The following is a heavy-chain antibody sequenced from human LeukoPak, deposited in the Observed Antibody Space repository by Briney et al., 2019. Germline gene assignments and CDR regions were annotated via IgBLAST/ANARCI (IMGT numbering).Heavy chain of an antibody. D-gene: IGHD3-22*01. CDR1: GYTFTGYY. Sequence: SEKVSCKASGYTFTGYYMHWVRQAPGQGLEWMGWINPNSGGTNYAQKFQGRVTMTRDTSISTAYMELSRLRSDDTAVYYCAREDLYYYDSSGSEYFQHWGQGTLVTVSS. V-gene: IGHV1-2*02. CDR2: INPNSGGT. J-gene: IGHJ1*01. CDR3: AREDLYYYDSSGSEYFQH.